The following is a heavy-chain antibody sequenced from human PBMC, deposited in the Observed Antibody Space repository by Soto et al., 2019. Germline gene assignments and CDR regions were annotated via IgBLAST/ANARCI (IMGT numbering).Heavy chain of an antibody. CDR2: IFYAGNT. CDR3: ARGRFGELSPFDY. V-gene: IGHV4-61*01. J-gene: IGHJ4*02. D-gene: IGHD3-10*01. CDR1: GGSVSSGTYY. Sequence: SETLSLTCTVSGGSVSSGTYYWSWIRQPPGKGLEWIGYIFYAGNTEYNPSLKSRITLSLDTSKNQFSLKLTSVIAADTAIYYCARGRFGELSPFDYWGPGTLVTVSS.